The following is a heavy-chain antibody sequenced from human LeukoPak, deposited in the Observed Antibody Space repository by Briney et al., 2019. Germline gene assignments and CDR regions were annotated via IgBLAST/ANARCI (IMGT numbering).Heavy chain of an antibody. CDR3: ARGYCSSTSCYLYFDY. J-gene: IGHJ4*02. D-gene: IGHD2-2*01. CDR2: IIPVFGTA. Sequence: SVKVSCKASGGAFSSYAITWVRQAPGQGLEWMGGIIPVFGTANYAQKFQGRVTITTDESTSTAYMELSSLRSEDTAVYYCARGYCSSTSCYLYFDYWGQGTLVTVSS. CDR1: GGAFSSYA. V-gene: IGHV1-69*05.